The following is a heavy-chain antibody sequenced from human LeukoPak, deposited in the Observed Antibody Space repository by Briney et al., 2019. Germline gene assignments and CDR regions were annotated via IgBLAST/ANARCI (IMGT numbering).Heavy chain of an antibody. Sequence: EASVTVSCKASGYSFTTYGISWVRQAPGQGLEWMGWISTYDGDTNYAQNLQGRVTMTTDTPTTTGYMELRSLRSDDTAVYYCAKDGFFRGYQGCYFDYWGQGTLVTVSS. D-gene: IGHD6-25*01. CDR1: GYSFTTYG. J-gene: IGHJ4*02. V-gene: IGHV1-18*01. CDR3: AKDGFFRGYQGCYFDY. CDR2: ISTYDGDT.